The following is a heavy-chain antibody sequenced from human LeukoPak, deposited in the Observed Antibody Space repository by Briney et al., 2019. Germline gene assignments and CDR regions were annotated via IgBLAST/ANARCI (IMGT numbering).Heavy chain of an antibody. CDR3: ARRHRGGYDTRDYYYYYYYMDV. CDR1: GGSISSSSYY. D-gene: IGHD5-12*01. CDR2: IYYSGST. J-gene: IGHJ6*03. Sequence: SETLSLTCTVSGGSISSSSYYWGWIRQPPGKGLEWIGSIYYSGSTYYNPSLKSRVTISVDTSKNQFSLKLSSVTAADTAVYYCARRHRGGYDTRDYYYYYYYMDVWGKGTTVTVSS. V-gene: IGHV4-39*07.